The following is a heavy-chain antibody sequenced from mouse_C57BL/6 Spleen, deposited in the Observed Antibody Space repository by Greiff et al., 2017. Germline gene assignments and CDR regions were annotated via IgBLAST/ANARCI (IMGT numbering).Heavy chain of an antibody. V-gene: IGHV1-53*01. CDR1: GYTFTSYW. J-gene: IGHJ2*01. CDR2: INPSNGGT. Sequence: QVQLQQPGTELVKPGASVKLSCKASGYTFTSYWMHWVKQRPGQGLEWIGNINPSNGGTNYNEKFKSKATLTVDKSSSTAYMQLSSLTSEDSSVYYWARRRSIYYDYDIDYWGQGTTLTVSS. CDR3: ARRRSIYYDYDIDY. D-gene: IGHD2-4*01.